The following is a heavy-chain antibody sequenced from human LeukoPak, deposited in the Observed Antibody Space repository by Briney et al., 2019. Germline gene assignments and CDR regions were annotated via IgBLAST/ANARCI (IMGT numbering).Heavy chain of an antibody. V-gene: IGHV3-21*01. CDR1: GFTFSNAW. CDR3: ARVAGYCDSTSNCYSDY. D-gene: IGHD2-2*01. Sequence: PGGSLRLSCAASGFTFSNAWMSWVRQSPGKGLEWVSSISSTSSNIYYADSVKGRFTISRDNAKNSLYLQMNSLRAEDTAVYYCARVAGYCDSTSNCYSDYWGQGTLVTVSS. J-gene: IGHJ4*02. CDR2: ISSTSSNI.